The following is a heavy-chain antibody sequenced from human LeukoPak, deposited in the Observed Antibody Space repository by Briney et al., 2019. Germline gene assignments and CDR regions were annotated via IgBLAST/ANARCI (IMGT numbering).Heavy chain of an antibody. CDR1: GPSISSYY. Sequence: AETLSLTCTVSGPSISSYYWSWLRQPPGKGLEGIGYIYYSGSTNYNPSLKSRVTISVDTSKNQFSLKLSSVTAADTAVYYCARSITGTTFYYYGMDVWGKGTTVTVSS. V-gene: IGHV4-59*01. D-gene: IGHD1-20*01. CDR3: ARSITGTTFYYYGMDV. CDR2: IYYSGST. J-gene: IGHJ6*04.